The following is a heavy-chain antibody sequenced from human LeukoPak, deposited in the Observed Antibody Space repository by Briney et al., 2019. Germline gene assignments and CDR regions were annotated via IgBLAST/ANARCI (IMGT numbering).Heavy chain of an antibody. CDR1: GYTFTSYD. CDR2: MNPNSGNT. CDR3: ARGTGSSSWYGGFNWFDP. Sequence: ASVKLSCKASGYTFTSYDINWVRQATGQGLEWMGWMNPNSGNTGYAQKFQGRVTMTRNTSISTAYMELSSLRSEDTAVYYCARGTGSSSWYGGFNWFDPWGQGTLVTVSS. J-gene: IGHJ5*02. D-gene: IGHD6-13*01. V-gene: IGHV1-8*01.